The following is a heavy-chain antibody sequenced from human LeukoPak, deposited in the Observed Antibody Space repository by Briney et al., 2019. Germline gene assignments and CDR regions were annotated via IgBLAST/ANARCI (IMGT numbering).Heavy chain of an antibody. CDR2: VYYTGST. V-gene: IGHV4-39*01. CDR3: ARHSGSGSLSRPFDP. D-gene: IGHD3-10*01. J-gene: IGHJ5*02. CDR1: GPSVTSGGFY. Sequence: SETLSLTCSVSGPSVTSGGFYWGWLRQPPGKGPEWIATVYYTGSTYYNPSLKSRVTISIDTSKNQFSLRLTPVTATDTAIYHCARHSGSGSLSRPFDPWGQGTLVTVSS.